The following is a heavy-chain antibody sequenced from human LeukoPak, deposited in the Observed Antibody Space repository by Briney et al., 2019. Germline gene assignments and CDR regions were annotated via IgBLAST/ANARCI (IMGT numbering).Heavy chain of an antibody. V-gene: IGHV4-61*02. Sequence: PSQTLSLTCTVSGGSMTSGTYYWSWIRQPAGKGLEWIGRIYSSGTTNYNPSLKSRVTISVDTSKNQFSLKLSSVTAADTAVYYCARVWGYFDSWGQGILVTVSS. J-gene: IGHJ4*02. CDR3: ARVWGYFDS. D-gene: IGHD3-16*01. CDR2: IYSSGTT. CDR1: GGSMTSGTYY.